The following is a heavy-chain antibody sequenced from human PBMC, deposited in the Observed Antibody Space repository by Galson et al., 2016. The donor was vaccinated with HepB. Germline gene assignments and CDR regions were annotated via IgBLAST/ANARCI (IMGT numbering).Heavy chain of an antibody. Sequence: SLRLSCAASGFTFSSYAMHWVRQAPGKGLEWVAVISYDESNKYYADSVKGRFTISRDDAENSLYLQMNSLRAEDTAVYYCARGDSGIWGQGTTVIVSS. D-gene: IGHD3-22*01. J-gene: IGHJ3*02. CDR2: ISYDESNK. V-gene: IGHV3-30*04. CDR1: GFTFSSYA. CDR3: ARGDSGI.